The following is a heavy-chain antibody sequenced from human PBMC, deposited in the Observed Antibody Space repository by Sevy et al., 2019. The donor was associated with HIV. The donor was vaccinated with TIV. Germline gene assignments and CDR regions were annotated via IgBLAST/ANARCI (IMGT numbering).Heavy chain of an antibody. CDR3: ARYCSSTTCCFYIDV. D-gene: IGHD2-2*01. J-gene: IGHJ6*03. Sequence: GGSLRLSCAASGFIFNTYAMNWVRQAPGKGLEWVSYISSNSNTIYYADSVKGRFTISRDNAKNSLYLQMNSLRDEDTAVYYCARYCSSTTCCFYIDVWGKGTTVTVSS. V-gene: IGHV3-48*02. CDR2: ISSNSNTI. CDR1: GFIFNTYA.